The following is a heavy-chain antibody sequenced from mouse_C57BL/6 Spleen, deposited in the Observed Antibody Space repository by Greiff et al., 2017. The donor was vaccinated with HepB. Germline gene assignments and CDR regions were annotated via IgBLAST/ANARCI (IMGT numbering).Heavy chain of an antibody. CDR1: GFTFSSYA. V-gene: IGHV5-4*01. J-gene: IGHJ3*01. Sequence: VESGGGLVKPGGSLKLSCAASGFTFSSYAMSWVRQTPEKRLEWVATISDGGSYTYYPDNVKGRFTISRDNAKNNLYLQMSHLKSEDTAMYYCARERSSGYLFAYWGQGTLVTVSA. D-gene: IGHD3-2*02. CDR3: ARERSSGYLFAY. CDR2: ISDGGSYT.